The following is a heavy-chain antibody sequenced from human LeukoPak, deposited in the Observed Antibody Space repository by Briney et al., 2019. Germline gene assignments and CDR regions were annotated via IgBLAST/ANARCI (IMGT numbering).Heavy chain of an antibody. J-gene: IGHJ6*02. V-gene: IGHV4-4*07. CDR2: FYTSGST. CDR1: GGSISGYY. D-gene: IGHD6-6*01. Sequence: SETLSLTCTVSGGSISGYYWNWIXQPAGXGLEWMGRFYTSGSTNYNPSLKSRVTMSVDTSTNQFSLKVSSVTAADTAVFYCAREIKEYSNGYFCYVMDVWGQGTTVTVSS. CDR3: AREIKEYSNGYFCYVMDV.